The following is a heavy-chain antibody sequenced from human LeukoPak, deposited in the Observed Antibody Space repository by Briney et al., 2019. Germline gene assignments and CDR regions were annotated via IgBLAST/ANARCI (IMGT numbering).Heavy chain of an antibody. CDR3: ARDLDTAMAR. CDR2: IYYSGGT. V-gene: IGHV4-59*01. Sequence: SETLSLTCTVSGGSISSYYWSWIRQPPGKGLEWIGYIYYSGGTNYNPSLKSRVTISVDTSKNQFSLKLSSVTAADTAVYYCARDLDTAMARWGQGTLVTVSS. CDR1: GGSISSYY. J-gene: IGHJ4*02. D-gene: IGHD5-18*01.